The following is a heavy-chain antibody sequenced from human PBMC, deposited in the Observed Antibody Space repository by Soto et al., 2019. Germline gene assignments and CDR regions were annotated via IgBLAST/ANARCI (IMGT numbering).Heavy chain of an antibody. Sequence: SETLSLTCSVYGGSFSGYYWSWIRQPPGKGLEWIGEINHSRSTNYNPSLKSRVTISVDTSKNQFSLKLSSVTAADTAVCYCARGPPRLLYYCYGGGLDVWGQGTTVTVSS. V-gene: IGHV4-34*01. J-gene: IGHJ6*02. CDR2: INHSRST. D-gene: IGHD3-3*01. CDR1: GGSFSGYY. CDR3: ARGPPRLLYYCYGGGLDV.